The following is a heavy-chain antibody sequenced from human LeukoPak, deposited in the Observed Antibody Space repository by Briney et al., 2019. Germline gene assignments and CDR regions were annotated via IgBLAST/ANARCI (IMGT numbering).Heavy chain of an antibody. D-gene: IGHD1-7*01. CDR2: ISYDGSNK. V-gene: IGHV3-30*18. CDR3: AKDLRTVNWNYVPPWGPHPYYYYGMDV. Sequence: GGSLRLSCAASGFTFSSYGMHWVRQAPGKGLEWVAVISYDGSNKYYADSVKGRFTISRDNSKNTLYLQMNSLRAEDTAVYYCAKDLRTVNWNYVPPWGPHPYYYYGMDVWGQGTTVTVSS. CDR1: GFTFSSYG. J-gene: IGHJ6*02.